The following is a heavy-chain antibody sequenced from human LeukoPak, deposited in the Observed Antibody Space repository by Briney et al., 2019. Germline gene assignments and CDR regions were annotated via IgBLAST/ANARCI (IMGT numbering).Heavy chain of an antibody. CDR1: GYSFTDYN. CDR2: IKPSGGDT. V-gene: IGHV1-46*01. D-gene: IGHD5-24*01. J-gene: IGHJ3*02. CDR3: ARVRDGYNDAYDI. Sequence: ASVKVSCKTSGYSFTDYNLHWVRQAPGQRLEWMGIIKPSGGDTNYAQKFQGRVFMTRDTSTSTVYMELSSLKSEDTAVYYCARVRDGYNDAYDIWGQGTMVTVPS.